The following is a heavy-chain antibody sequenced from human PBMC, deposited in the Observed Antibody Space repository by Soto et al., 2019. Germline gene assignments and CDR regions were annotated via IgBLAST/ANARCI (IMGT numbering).Heavy chain of an antibody. CDR3: ARRSESGYSRGNRFDY. Sequence: GESLKISCRGSGYSFTNYWIGWVRQMPGKGLEWMGVIYPSDSETGYSPSFQGQVTISADKSISTAYLQWSNLKASDTAMYYCARRSESGYSRGNRFDYWGQGTLVTVSS. D-gene: IGHD5-12*01. V-gene: IGHV5-51*01. J-gene: IGHJ4*02. CDR2: IYPSDSET. CDR1: GYSFTNYW.